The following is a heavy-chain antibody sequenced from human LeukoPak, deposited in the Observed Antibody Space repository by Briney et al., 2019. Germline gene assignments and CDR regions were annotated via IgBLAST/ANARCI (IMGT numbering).Heavy chain of an antibody. CDR3: ATLAAAGSRRWNAFDI. V-gene: IGHV4-59*08. J-gene: IGHJ3*02. D-gene: IGHD6-13*01. CDR2: IYYSGST. CDR1: GGSISSYY. Sequence: PSETLSLTCTVSGGSISSYYWSWIRQPPGKGLEWIGYIYYSGSTNYNPSLKGRVTISVDTSKNQFSLKLSSVTAADTAVYYCATLAAAGSRRWNAFDIWGQGTMVTVSS.